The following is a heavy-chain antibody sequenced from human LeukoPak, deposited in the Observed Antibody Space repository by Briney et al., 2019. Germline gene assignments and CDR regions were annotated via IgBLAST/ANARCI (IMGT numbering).Heavy chain of an antibody. J-gene: IGHJ4*02. CDR1: GFTFSDSA. Sequence: GGSLRLSCAASGFTFSDSAMHWVGQASGKRLEWVGRIRSKANSYATAYAASVKGRFTISRDDSKNTAYLQMNSLRTEDTAVYYCTRHSVEYHGDYWGQGTLVTVSS. CDR3: TRHSVEYHGDY. D-gene: IGHD6-6*01. CDR2: IRSKANSYAT. V-gene: IGHV3-73*01.